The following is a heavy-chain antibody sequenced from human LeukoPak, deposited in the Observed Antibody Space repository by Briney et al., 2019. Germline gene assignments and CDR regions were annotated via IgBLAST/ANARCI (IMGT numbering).Heavy chain of an antibody. V-gene: IGHV1-2*02. CDR2: IIPNSGGT. D-gene: IGHD2-2*01. CDR3: ATSRGYCSSTSCRDDYYFDY. CDR1: GGTFSSYA. J-gene: IGHJ4*02. Sequence: ASVKVSCKASGGTFSSYAISWVQQAPGQGLEWMGGIIPNSGGTNYAQKFQGRVTMTRDTSISTAYMELSRLRSDDTAVYYCATSRGYCSSTSCRDDYYFDYWGQGTLVTVSS.